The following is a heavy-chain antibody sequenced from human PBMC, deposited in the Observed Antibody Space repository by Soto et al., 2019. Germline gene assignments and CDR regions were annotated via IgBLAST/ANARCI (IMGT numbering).Heavy chain of an antibody. CDR1: GFTFSSYS. CDR2: ISSSSSYI. Sequence: PGGSLRLSCAASGFTFSSYSMNWVRQAPGKGLEWVSSISSSSSYIYYADSVKGRFTISRDNAKNSLYLQMNSLRAEDTAVYYCARVGYYDSSGYLYYFDYWGQGTLVTSPQ. D-gene: IGHD3-22*01. J-gene: IGHJ4*02. V-gene: IGHV3-21*01. CDR3: ARVGYYDSSGYLYYFDY.